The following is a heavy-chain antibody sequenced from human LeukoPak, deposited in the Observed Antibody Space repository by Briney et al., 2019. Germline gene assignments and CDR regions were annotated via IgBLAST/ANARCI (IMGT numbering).Heavy chain of an antibody. Sequence: PGGSLRLSCAASGFTFSGYYVSWIRQAPGKGLEWVSYISSLSTSIYYTDSVKGRFTISRDNAKNSLYLQMNNLRAEDTAVYYCGRDKEDWGQGTLVTVSS. J-gene: IGHJ4*02. CDR1: GFTFSGYY. CDR3: GRDKED. V-gene: IGHV3-11*04. CDR2: ISSLSTSI.